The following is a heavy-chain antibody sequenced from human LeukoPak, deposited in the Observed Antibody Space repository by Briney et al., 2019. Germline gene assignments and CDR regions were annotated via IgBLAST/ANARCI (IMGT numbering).Heavy chain of an antibody. CDR2: IYHSGST. Sequence: SETLSLTCTVSGYSISSGYYWGWIRRPPGKGLEWIGSIYHSGSTYYNPSLKSRVTISVDTSKNQFSLKLSSVTAADTAVYYCASEMATHTDYWGQGTLVTVSS. CDR1: GYSISSGYY. J-gene: IGHJ4*02. V-gene: IGHV4-38-2*02. D-gene: IGHD5-24*01. CDR3: ASEMATHTDY.